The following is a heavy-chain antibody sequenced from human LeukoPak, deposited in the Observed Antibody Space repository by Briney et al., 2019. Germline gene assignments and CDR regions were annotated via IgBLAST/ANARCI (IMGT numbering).Heavy chain of an antibody. D-gene: IGHD1-1*01. V-gene: IGHV4-34*01. J-gene: IGHJ4*02. CDR1: GGSFSGYS. CDR2: TDHTGNT. CDR3: ARGVPGY. Sequence: SETLSLTCAVYGGSFSGYSWSWVRQSPGKGLEWIGETDHTGNTDYNPSLKSRVTISVDTSKNQFSLKLTSMTAADTAVYYCARGVPGYWGQATVVTVSS.